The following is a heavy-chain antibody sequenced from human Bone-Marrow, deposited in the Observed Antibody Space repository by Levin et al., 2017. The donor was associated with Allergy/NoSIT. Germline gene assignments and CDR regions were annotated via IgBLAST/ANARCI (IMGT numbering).Heavy chain of an antibody. J-gene: IGHJ4*02. Sequence: GGSLRLSCVASGFTFSGSAIHWVRQAAGKGLEWIARIRTKPNSYATVYATSVTGRFTISRDDSKNTAYLQMNSLRTEDTAVYYCTRLTPYSSSTPHYWGQGTLVTVSS. CDR3: TRLTPYSSSTPHY. V-gene: IGHV3-73*01. D-gene: IGHD6-6*01. CDR2: IRTKPNSYAT. CDR1: GFTFSGSA.